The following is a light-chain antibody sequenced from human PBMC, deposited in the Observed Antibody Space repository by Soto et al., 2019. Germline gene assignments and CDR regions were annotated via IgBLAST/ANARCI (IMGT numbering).Light chain of an antibody. CDR2: SNN. CDR1: SSNIGSEY. CDR3: AAWDDSLNGPV. J-gene: IGLJ2*01. V-gene: IGLV1-44*01. Sequence: QSVLTQPPSASGTPGQRVTISCSGSSSNIGSEYVVWYQHLPGTAPKLLIYSNNQRPSGVPDRFSGSKSGTSASLAISGLQSEDEAGYYCAAWDDSLNGPVFGGGTKLTVL.